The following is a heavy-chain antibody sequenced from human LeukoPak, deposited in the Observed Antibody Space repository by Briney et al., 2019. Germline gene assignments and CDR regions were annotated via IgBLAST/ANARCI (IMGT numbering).Heavy chain of an antibody. CDR1: GGSFSGYY. CDR2: INHSGST. D-gene: IGHD2-15*01. CDR3: ARGHLEYCSGGSCHRFDY. J-gene: IGHJ4*02. V-gene: IGHV4-34*01. Sequence: SETLSLTCAVYGGSFSGYYWSWIRQPPGKGLEWIGEINHSGSTNYNPSLKSRVTISVDASKNQFSLKLSSVTAADTAVYYCARGHLEYCSGGSCHRFDYWGQGTLVTVSS.